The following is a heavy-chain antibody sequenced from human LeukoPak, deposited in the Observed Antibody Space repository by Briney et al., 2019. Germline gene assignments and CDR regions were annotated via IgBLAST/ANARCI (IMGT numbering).Heavy chain of an antibody. D-gene: IGHD3-10*01. V-gene: IGHV3-33*01. CDR2: IWYDGSNK. CDR3: ARDQEWFGENIRGAFDI. Sequence: GGSLRLSCAASGFTFSSYGMHWVRQAPGKGLEWVAVIWYDGSNKYYADSVKGRFTISRDNSKNTLYLQMNSLRAEDTAVYYCARDQEWFGENIRGAFDIWGQGTMVTVSS. CDR1: GFTFSSYG. J-gene: IGHJ3*02.